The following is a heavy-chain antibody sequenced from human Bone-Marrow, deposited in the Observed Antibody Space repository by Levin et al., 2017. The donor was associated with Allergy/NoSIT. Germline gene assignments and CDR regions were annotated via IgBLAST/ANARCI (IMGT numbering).Heavy chain of an antibody. V-gene: IGHV3-30*18. CDR2: ISYDGSNK. J-gene: IGHJ3*02. D-gene: IGHD3-10*01. CDR1: GFTFSSYG. Sequence: GESLKISCAASGFTFSSYGMHWVRQAPGKGLEWVAVISYDGSNKYYADSVKGRFTISRDNSKNTLYLQMNSLRAEDTAVYYCAKAPSGGGWAFDIWGQGTMVTVSS. CDR3: AKAPSGGGWAFDI.